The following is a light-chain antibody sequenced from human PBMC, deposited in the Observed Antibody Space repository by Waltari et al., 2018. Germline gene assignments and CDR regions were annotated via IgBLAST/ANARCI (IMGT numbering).Light chain of an antibody. CDR1: VLAETY. CDR2: KDS. CDR3: HAAAGNIWF. J-gene: IGLJ3*02. Sequence: SYELTQPFSVSVSPGQTATITCSGAVLAETYVRWFQPTPGQAPILFLYKDSDRASGIPERFSGSSSGSSVTLTITGALPEDEADYYCHAAAGNIWFFGGGTKLTVL. V-gene: IGLV3-27*01.